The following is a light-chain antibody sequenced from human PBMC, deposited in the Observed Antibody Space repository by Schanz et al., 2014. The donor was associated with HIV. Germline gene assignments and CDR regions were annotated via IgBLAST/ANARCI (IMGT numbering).Light chain of an antibody. Sequence: IQMTQSPATLSASVGDRVTITCRASQSIGDSLAWLQQKPGRAPKVLIYKASTLESGVPSTFRGSGSGTDFTLTISSLQPEDFATYYCQQANSFPYTFGQGTKLEIK. CDR1: QSIGDS. CDR2: KAS. V-gene: IGKV1-5*03. CDR3: QQANSFPYT. J-gene: IGKJ2*01.